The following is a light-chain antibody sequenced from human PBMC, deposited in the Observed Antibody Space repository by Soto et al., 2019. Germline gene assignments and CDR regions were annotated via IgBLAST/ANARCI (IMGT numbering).Light chain of an antibody. V-gene: IGKV1-9*01. Sequence: DVQLTQSPSFLSASIGDRVSITCRASQAISSYLAWYQQGPGRAPKLLIYAASTLHRGVPSRFSGSGTGTEFTLTISSLQPEDFATYFCQQLNSFPPFGQGTRLE. CDR3: QQLNSFPP. CDR2: AAS. CDR1: QAISSY. J-gene: IGKJ5*01.